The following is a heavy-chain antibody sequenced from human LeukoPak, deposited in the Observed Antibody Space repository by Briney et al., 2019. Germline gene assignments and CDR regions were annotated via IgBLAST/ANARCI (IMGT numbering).Heavy chain of an antibody. V-gene: IGHV3-33*08. CDR2: IWYGGSNK. Sequence: GWSLRLSCAASGFTFSSYGMHWVRQAPGKGLEWVAVIWYGGSNKYYADSVKGRFTISRDNSKNTLYLQMNSLRAEDTAVYYCATQTLDAFDIWGQGTMVTVSS. J-gene: IGHJ3*02. CDR3: ATQTLDAFDI. CDR1: GFTFSSYG. D-gene: IGHD3-16*01.